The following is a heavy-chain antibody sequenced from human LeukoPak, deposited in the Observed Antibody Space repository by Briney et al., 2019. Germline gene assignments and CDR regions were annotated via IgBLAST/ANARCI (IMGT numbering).Heavy chain of an antibody. Sequence: ASVKVSCKASGYTFTSYGISWVRQAPGQGLEWMGGYDPEDGETIYAQRFQGRVSMTEDASADIAYMELNNLRSEDTAMYYCTTYGVYGGISDYWGQGTLVTVFS. CDR3: TTYGVYGGISDY. V-gene: IGHV1-24*01. D-gene: IGHD4-23*01. J-gene: IGHJ4*02. CDR1: GYTFTSYG. CDR2: YDPEDGET.